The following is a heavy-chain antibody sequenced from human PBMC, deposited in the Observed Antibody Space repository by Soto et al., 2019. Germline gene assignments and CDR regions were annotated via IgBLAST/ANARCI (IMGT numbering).Heavy chain of an antibody. D-gene: IGHD3-16*01. Sequence: SDTLSLTCTVSGDSISSYYWSWIRQPPGKGLEWIGYIYYSGSTNYNPSLKSRVTISVDTSKNQFSLKLSSVTAADTAVYYCARGEGGYYYYMDVWGKGTTVT. CDR3: ARGEGGYYYYMDV. CDR1: GDSISSYY. J-gene: IGHJ6*03. V-gene: IGHV4-59*01. CDR2: IYYSGST.